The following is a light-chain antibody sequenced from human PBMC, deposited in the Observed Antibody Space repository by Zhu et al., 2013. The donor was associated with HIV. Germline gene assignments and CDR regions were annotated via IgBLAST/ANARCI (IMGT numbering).Light chain of an antibody. CDR1: QVVDTRY. Sequence: EIVMTQSPGTLSVSPGERAALSCRASQVVDTRYLAWYQQKPGQAPRLLIYGASSRATGVPDRFSGSGSGTDFTLSISRLEPEDFALYYCQQYGDSPPFTFGPGTKVDIK. CDR3: QQYGDSPPFT. V-gene: IGKV3-20*01. J-gene: IGKJ3*01. CDR2: GAS.